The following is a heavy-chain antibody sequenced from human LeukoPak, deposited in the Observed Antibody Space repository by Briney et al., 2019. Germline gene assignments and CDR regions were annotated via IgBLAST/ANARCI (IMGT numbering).Heavy chain of an antibody. V-gene: IGHV1-69*05. J-gene: IGHJ4*02. CDR1: GGTFSSYA. CDR2: IIPIFGTA. CDR3: ARVGRDGYNSIDY. D-gene: IGHD5-24*01. Sequence: SVKVSCKASGGTFSSYAISWVRQAPGQGLEWMGGIIPIFGTANYAQKFQGRVTMTRDTSISTAYMELSRLRSDDTAVYYCARVGRDGYNSIDYWGQGTLVTVSS.